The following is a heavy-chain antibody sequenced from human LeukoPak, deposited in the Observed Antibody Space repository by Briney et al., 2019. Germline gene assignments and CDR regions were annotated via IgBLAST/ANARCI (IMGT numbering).Heavy chain of an antibody. Sequence: PSETLSLTCTVSGGSISSYYWSWIRQPPGKGLEWIGYIYYSGSTNYNPPLKSRVTISVDTSKNQFSLKLSSVTAADTAVYYCARHYYDSSGYGLDYYYYMDVWGKGTTVTVSS. CDR3: ARHYYDSSGYGLDYYYYMDV. D-gene: IGHD3-22*01. V-gene: IGHV4-59*08. CDR1: GGSISSYY. CDR2: IYYSGST. J-gene: IGHJ6*03.